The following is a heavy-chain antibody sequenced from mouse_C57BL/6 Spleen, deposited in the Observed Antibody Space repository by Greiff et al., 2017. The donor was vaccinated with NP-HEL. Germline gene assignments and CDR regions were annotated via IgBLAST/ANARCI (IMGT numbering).Heavy chain of an antibody. D-gene: IGHD1-1*01. J-gene: IGHJ3*01. CDR1: GYTFTDYN. CDR2: INPNNGGT. V-gene: IGHV1-22*01. CDR3: ARGKSTTGAWFAY. Sequence: VQLQQSGPELVKPGASVKMSCKASGYTFTDYNMHWVKQSHGKSLEWIGYINPNNGGTSYNQKFKGKATLTVNKSSSTAYMELRSLTSEDSAVYYCARGKSTTGAWFAYWGQGTLVTVSA.